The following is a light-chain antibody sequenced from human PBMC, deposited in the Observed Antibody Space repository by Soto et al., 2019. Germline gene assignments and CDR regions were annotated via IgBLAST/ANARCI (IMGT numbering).Light chain of an antibody. CDR2: GNN. J-gene: IGLJ2*01. V-gene: IGLV1-40*01. Sequence: QSVLTQPPSVSGAPGQRVTISCSGTSSNIGTGYDVHWYQQLPGTPPKLLIYGNNNRPSGVPDRFSGSKSGTSASLAITGLQAEDEGDYYCQSYDSSLSGSVFGGGTKLTVL. CDR1: SSNIGTGYD. CDR3: QSYDSSLSGSV.